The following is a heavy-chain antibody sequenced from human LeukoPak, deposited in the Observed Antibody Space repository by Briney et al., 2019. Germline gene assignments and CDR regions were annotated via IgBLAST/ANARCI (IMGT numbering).Heavy chain of an antibody. Sequence: PGGSLRLSCAASGFTFSSYSMNWVRQAPGKGLEWVSSISSSSSYIYYADSVKGRFTISRDNAKNSLYLQMNSLRAEDTAVYYCARDTAMVRDFDYWGQGILVTVSS. V-gene: IGHV3-21*01. CDR1: GFTFSSYS. D-gene: IGHD5-18*01. J-gene: IGHJ4*02. CDR3: ARDTAMVRDFDY. CDR2: ISSSSSYI.